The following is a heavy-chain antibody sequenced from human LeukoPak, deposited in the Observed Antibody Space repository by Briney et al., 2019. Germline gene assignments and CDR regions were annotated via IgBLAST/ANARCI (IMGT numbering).Heavy chain of an antibody. V-gene: IGHV1-2*02. CDR2: INPNSGGT. J-gene: IGHJ6*02. CDR3: ARARLSDIYDSSGYFGFYYYYGMDV. CDR1: GYTFTGYY. D-gene: IGHD3-22*01. Sequence: ASVKVSCKASGYTFTGYYMHWVRQAPGQGLEWMGWINPNSGGTNYAQKFQGRVTMTRDTSTSTVYMELSSLRSEDTAVYYCARARLSDIYDSSGYFGFYYYYGMDVWGQGTTVTVSS.